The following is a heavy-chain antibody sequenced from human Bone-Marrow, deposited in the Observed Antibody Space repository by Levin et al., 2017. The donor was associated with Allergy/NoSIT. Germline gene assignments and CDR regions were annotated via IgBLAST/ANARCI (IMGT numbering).Heavy chain of an antibody. V-gene: IGHV3-21*01. Sequence: GGSLRLSCAASGFTFSSYNMYWVRQAPGQGLEWVSSLGYETIHEYYPDSVKGRFTISRDNAKSSLFLQMNSLRAEDTAVYYCARGVGGNYFYLDVWGRGTTVTVSS. CDR1: GFTFSSYN. CDR3: ARGVGGNYFYLDV. CDR2: LGYETIHE. J-gene: IGHJ6*04. D-gene: IGHD3-16*01.